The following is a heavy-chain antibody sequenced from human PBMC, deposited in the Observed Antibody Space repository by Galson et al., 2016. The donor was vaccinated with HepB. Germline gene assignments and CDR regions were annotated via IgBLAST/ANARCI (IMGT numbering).Heavy chain of an antibody. CDR1: GYSFTRYG. J-gene: IGHJ4*02. V-gene: IGHV1-18*01. CDR2: ISPYNGDT. Sequence: SVKVSCKASGYSFTRYGISWVRQAPGQGLEWVGWISPYNGDTKYAQKFQGRVTMTTETSTRTVSMEMRSLTPDDTAMYYCTRDQKGEIVVYGMFYFDYWGQGTLVTVSS. D-gene: IGHD2-8*02. CDR3: TRDQKGEIVVYGMFYFDY.